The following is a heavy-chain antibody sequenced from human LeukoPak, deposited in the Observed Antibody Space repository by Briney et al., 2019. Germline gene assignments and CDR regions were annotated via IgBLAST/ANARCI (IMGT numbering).Heavy chain of an antibody. CDR2: IFYSGST. D-gene: IGHD6-13*01. CDR3: ARDGAAAGRAPFDY. Sequence: PSETLSLTCTVSSGSISTSNYYWGWVRQPPGKALEWIGNIFYSGSTYYNPSLKSRVTISVDTSKNQFSLKLSSVTAADTAVYYCARDGAAAGRAPFDYWGQGTLVTVSS. V-gene: IGHV4-39*07. CDR1: SGSISTSNYY. J-gene: IGHJ4*02.